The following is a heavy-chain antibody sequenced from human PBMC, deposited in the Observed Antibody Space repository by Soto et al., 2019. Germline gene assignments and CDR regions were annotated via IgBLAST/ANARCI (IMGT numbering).Heavy chain of an antibody. V-gene: IGHV3-74*01. Sequence: TGGSLRLSCAASGFTFSSYWMHWVRQAPGKGLVWVSRMNSDGSSMYYADSVKGRFTISRDNAKNTSYLEMNSLRAEDTAVYYCTRSPIAGPRRGGLDPWGQGTLVTVS. CDR3: TRSPIAGPRRGGLDP. D-gene: IGHD6-13*01. J-gene: IGHJ5*02. CDR2: MNSDGSSM. CDR1: GFTFSSYW.